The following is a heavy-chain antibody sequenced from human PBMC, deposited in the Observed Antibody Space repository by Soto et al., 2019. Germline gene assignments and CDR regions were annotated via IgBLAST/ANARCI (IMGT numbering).Heavy chain of an antibody. Sequence: ASVKVSCKASGYTFTSYDINWVRQATGQGLEWMGWMNPNSGNTGYAQKFQGRVTMTRNTSISTAYMELSSLRSEDTAVYYCARGWYSISSSVGWFDPWGQGTLVTVSS. V-gene: IGHV1-8*01. D-gene: IGHD6-6*01. J-gene: IGHJ5*02. CDR3: ARGWYSISSSVGWFDP. CDR2: MNPNSGNT. CDR1: GYTFTSYD.